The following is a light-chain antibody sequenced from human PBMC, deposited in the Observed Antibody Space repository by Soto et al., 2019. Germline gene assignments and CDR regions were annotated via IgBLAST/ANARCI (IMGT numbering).Light chain of an antibody. CDR1: QSLLHSNGYNY. Sequence: DIVMTQSPLSLPVTLGEPASISCRSSQSLLHSNGYNYLDWYLQKPGQSPQLLIYLGSNRASGVPDRFSGRGSGTDFTLKISRVEAEDVGVYYCMQALQTLSITFGQGTRLEIK. V-gene: IGKV2-28*01. J-gene: IGKJ5*01. CDR2: LGS. CDR3: MQALQTLSIT.